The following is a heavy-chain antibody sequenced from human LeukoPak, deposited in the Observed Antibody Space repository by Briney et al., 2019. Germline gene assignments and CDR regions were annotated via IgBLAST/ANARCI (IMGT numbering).Heavy chain of an antibody. D-gene: IGHD3-10*01. CDR2: INANSGGT. CDR3: ARGYGLGSFHTY. Sequence: ASVKVSCKASGYTFTGYYMHWVRQAPGQGLEWMGWINANSGGTNYAQKFQGRVTMTRDTSISTAYMELSRLRSDDTAVYYCARGYGLGSFHTYWGQGTLVTVSS. J-gene: IGHJ4*02. V-gene: IGHV1-2*02. CDR1: GYTFTGYY.